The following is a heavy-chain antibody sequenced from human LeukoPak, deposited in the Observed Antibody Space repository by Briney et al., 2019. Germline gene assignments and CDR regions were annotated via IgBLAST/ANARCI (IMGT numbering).Heavy chain of an antibody. Sequence: PSETLSLTCTVSGGSISSYYWSWIRQPAGKGLEWIGRIYTSGSTSYNPSLKSRVTMSVDTSKNQFSLKLSSVTAADTAVYYCARDLYYYGSGSSYFDYWGQGTLVTVSS. D-gene: IGHD3-10*01. V-gene: IGHV4-4*07. J-gene: IGHJ4*02. CDR3: ARDLYYYGSGSSYFDY. CDR2: IYTSGST. CDR1: GGSISSYY.